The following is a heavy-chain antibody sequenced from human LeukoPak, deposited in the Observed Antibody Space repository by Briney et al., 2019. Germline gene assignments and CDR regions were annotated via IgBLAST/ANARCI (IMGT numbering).Heavy chain of an antibody. CDR1: GDSVSSNSAA. CDR3: AREARITGIAAAGTGFDP. V-gene: IGHV6-1*01. J-gene: IGHJ5*02. D-gene: IGHD6-13*01. Sequence: SQTLSLTCALSGDSVSSNSAAWNWIRQSPSRGLEWLGRTYYRSKWYNDYAVSVKSRITINPDTSKNQFSLQLNSVTPEDRAVYYCAREARITGIAAAGTGFDPWGQGTLVTVSS. CDR2: TYYRSKWYN.